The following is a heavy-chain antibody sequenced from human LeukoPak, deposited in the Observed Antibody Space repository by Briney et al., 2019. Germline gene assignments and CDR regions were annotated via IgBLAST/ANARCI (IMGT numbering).Heavy chain of an antibody. CDR2: AYFSGGT. CDR3: ARAFYDSRDNWFDP. D-gene: IGHD3-22*01. Sequence: PSETLSLTCTVSGGSIRSSYSYWGWIRQPPGMGLEWIGSAYFSGGTYYNPSLRSRVTISVDASKNQFSLKLFSVTAADTAVYYCARAFYDSRDNWFDPWGQGTLVTVSS. J-gene: IGHJ5*02. V-gene: IGHV4-39*07. CDR1: GGSIRSSYSY.